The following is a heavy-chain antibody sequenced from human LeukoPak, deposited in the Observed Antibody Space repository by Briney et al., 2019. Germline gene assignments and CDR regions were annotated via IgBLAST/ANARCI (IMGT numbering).Heavy chain of an antibody. CDR2: IKQDGSEK. D-gene: IGHD5-12*01. Sequence: GGSLRLSCAASGFTFSSYWMSWVRQAPGKGLEWVANIKQDGSEKYYVDSVKGRFTISRDNAKNSLYLRMNSLRAEDTAVYYCARLKRGYSGYDFDYWGQGTLVTVSS. CDR3: ARLKRGYSGYDFDY. J-gene: IGHJ4*02. V-gene: IGHV3-7*01. CDR1: GFTFSSYW.